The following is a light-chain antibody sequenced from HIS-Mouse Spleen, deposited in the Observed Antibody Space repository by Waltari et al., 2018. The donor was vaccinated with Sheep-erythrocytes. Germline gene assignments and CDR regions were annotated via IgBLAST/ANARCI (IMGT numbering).Light chain of an antibody. CDR2: AAS. J-gene: IGKJ4*01. Sequence: DIQMTQSPSSLSASVGDRVTINCRASQSISSYLNWYQQKPGKAPKLLIYAASSLQSGVPSRFSGSGSGTDFTLTISSLQPEDFATYYCQQSYSTPPTFGGGTK. CDR3: QQSYSTPPT. CDR1: QSISSY. V-gene: IGKV1-39*01.